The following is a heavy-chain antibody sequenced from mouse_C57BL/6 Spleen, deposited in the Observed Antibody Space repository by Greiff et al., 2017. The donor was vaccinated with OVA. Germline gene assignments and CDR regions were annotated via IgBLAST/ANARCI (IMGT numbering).Heavy chain of an antibody. V-gene: IGHV5-4*01. CDR1: GFTFSSYA. Sequence: EVMLVESGGGLVKPGGSLKLSCAASGFTFSSYAMSWVRQTPEKRLEWVATISDGGSYTYYPDNVKGRFTISRDNAKNNLYLQMSHLKSEDTAMYYCARDLRSLYSNYEFAYWGQGTLVTVSA. D-gene: IGHD2-5*01. CDR3: ARDLRSLYSNYEFAY. J-gene: IGHJ3*01. CDR2: ISDGGSYT.